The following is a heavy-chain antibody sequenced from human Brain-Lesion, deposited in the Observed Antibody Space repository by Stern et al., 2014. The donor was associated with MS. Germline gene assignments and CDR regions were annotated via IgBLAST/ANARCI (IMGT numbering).Heavy chain of an antibody. J-gene: IGHJ6*02. CDR3: ARYCSGGSCYFHGLDV. CDR1: GFTVSSTY. Sequence: EVQLVESGGGLLQPGGSLRLSCVASGFTVSSTYMSWVSQAPGKGLEWVSVLYSGGATCYGDSVKGRFTISRDTSKSTLYLQMDSLRADDTAVYYCARYCSGGSCYFHGLDVWGQGTTVTVSS. CDR2: LYSGGAT. V-gene: IGHV3-53*01. D-gene: IGHD2-15*01.